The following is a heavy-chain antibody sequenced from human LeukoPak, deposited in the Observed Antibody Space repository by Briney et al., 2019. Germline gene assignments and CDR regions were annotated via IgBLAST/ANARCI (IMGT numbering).Heavy chain of an antibody. CDR1: GGSMSSGTYY. Sequence: SQTLSLTCTVSGGSMSSGTYYWSWIRQPAGKGLEYIGRIFSSGNNNYNPSLKSRATMSTDTSMNQFSLNLTSVTAADTAVYYCASFCASTTCYNDGTNFAFWGQGTLVTVSS. CDR2: IFSSGNN. J-gene: IGHJ4*02. CDR3: ASFCASTTCYNDGTNFAF. D-gene: IGHD2-2*01. V-gene: IGHV4-61*02.